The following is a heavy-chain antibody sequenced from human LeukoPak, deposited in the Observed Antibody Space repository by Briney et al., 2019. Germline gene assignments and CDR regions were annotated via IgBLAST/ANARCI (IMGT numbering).Heavy chain of an antibody. J-gene: IGHJ6*02. CDR2: IYFDGST. Sequence: TSETLSLTCTISGDSIGGSHYYWVWIRQRPGKGLEWVGSIYFDGSTYYNPALKSRATIFSDTSKVQFSLKLSSVTATDTAVYYCARRSHCTGSSCPSVWGQGTTVTVSS. D-gene: IGHD2-8*01. CDR1: GDSIGGSHYY. CDR3: ARRSHCTGSSCPSV. V-gene: IGHV4-39*01.